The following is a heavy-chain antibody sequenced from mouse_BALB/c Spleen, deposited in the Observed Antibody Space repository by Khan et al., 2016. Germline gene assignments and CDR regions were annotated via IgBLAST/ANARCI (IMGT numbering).Heavy chain of an antibody. J-gene: IGHJ4*01. CDR2: IWGDGTT. D-gene: IGHD2-2*01. CDR3: ARAGWGYYAMDY. Sequence: QVQLKQSGPGLVAPSQSLSITCTVTGFSLIAYGVNWVRQPPGKSLEWLGMIWGDGTTDYNSALKSRLNITKDNSKSQVFLKMNSLHTDDTARYSCARAGWGYYAMDYWGQGTSVTVSS. V-gene: IGHV2-6-7*01. CDR1: GFSLIAYG.